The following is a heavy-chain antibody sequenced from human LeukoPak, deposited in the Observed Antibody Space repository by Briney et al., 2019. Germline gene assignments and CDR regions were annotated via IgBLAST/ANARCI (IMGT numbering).Heavy chain of an antibody. CDR3: ARREMVRPFDP. CDR1: GGSISSSSYY. Sequence: SETLSLTCTVSGGSISSSSYYWGWIRQPPGKGLEWIGSIYYSGSTYYNPSLKSRVTISVDTSKNQFSLKLSSVTAADTAVYYCARREMVRPFDPWGQGTLVTVSS. J-gene: IGHJ5*02. CDR2: IYYSGST. V-gene: IGHV4-39*01. D-gene: IGHD3-10*01.